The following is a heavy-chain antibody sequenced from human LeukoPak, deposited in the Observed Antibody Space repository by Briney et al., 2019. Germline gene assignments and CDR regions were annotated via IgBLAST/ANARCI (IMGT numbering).Heavy chain of an antibody. J-gene: IGHJ5*02. CDR3: ARVNVLRYFDWLSLALDNWFDP. CDR1: GYTFTSYG. V-gene: IGHV1-18*01. CDR2: ISAYNGNS. D-gene: IGHD3-9*01. Sequence: ASVKVSCKASGYTFTSYGISWVRQAPGQGLEWMGWISAYNGNSNYAQKLQGRVTMTTDTSTSTAYMELRSLRSDDTAVYYCARVNVLRYFDWLSLALDNWFDPWGQGTLVTVSS.